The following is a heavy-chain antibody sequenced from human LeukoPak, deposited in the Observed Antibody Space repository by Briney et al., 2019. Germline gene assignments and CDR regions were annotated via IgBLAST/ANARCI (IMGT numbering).Heavy chain of an antibody. J-gene: IGHJ4*02. D-gene: IGHD6-19*01. Sequence: ASVKVSCKASGYTFTGYYMHWVRQAPGPGLEWMGWINPNSGGTNYAQKFQGRVTMTRDTSISTAYMELSRLRSDDTAVYYCARDAVDIAVAGTFDYWGQGTLVTVSS. CDR1: GYTFTGYY. CDR2: INPNSGGT. CDR3: ARDAVDIAVAGTFDY. V-gene: IGHV1-2*02.